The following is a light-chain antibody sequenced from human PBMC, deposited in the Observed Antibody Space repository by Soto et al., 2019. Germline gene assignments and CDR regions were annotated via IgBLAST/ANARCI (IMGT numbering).Light chain of an antibody. Sequence: DIQMTQSPSSVSASVGDRVTISCRASQGISRWLAWYQQKPGKAPKLLIYAASSLQSGVASRFSGSGSGTDFTLTISSLQPEDFATYYCQQANSFPPTFGGGTKVEVK. V-gene: IGKV1D-12*01. CDR1: QGISRW. J-gene: IGKJ4*01. CDR2: AAS. CDR3: QQANSFPPT.